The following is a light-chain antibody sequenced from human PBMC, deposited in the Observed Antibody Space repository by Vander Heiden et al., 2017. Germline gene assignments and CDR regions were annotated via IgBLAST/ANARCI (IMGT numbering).Light chain of an antibody. V-gene: IGLV1-44*01. CDR3: AAWDDSLNGVV. J-gene: IGLJ2*01. Sequence: QSVLTQPPSASGTPGQRVTNSCSGSSSNIGSNTVNWYQQLPGTAPKLLIYSNSQRPSGVPDRFSGSKSGTSASLAISGLQSEDEADYYCAAWDDSLNGVVFGGGTKLTVL. CDR2: SNS. CDR1: SSNIGSNT.